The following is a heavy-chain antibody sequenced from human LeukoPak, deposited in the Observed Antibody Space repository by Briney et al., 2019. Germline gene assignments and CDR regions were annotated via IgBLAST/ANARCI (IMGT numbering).Heavy chain of an antibody. Sequence: ASVKVSCKVSGYTLTELSMHWVRQAPGKGLEWMGGFDPEDGETIYAQKFQGRVTMTEDTSTDTAYMELSSLRSEDTAVYYCATGDLFYCGGDCYPSYWGQGTLVTVSS. CDR1: GYTLTELS. CDR2: FDPEDGET. J-gene: IGHJ4*02. V-gene: IGHV1-24*01. CDR3: ATGDLFYCGGDCYPSY. D-gene: IGHD2-21*02.